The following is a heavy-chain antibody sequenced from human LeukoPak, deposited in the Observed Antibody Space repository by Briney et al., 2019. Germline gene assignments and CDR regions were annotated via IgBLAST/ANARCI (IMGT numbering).Heavy chain of an antibody. J-gene: IGHJ3*02. V-gene: IGHV5-51*01. D-gene: IGHD3-22*01. CDR3: AISMSATYYYDSSGYFNDAFDI. Sequence: GESLKISCKGSGYTFTSYWIGWVRQMPGKGLEWMGIIYPGDSDTRYSPSFQGQVTISADKSISTAYLQWRSLKASDTAMYYCAISMSATYYYDSSGYFNDAFDIWGQGTMVTVSS. CDR1: GYTFTSYW. CDR2: IYPGDSDT.